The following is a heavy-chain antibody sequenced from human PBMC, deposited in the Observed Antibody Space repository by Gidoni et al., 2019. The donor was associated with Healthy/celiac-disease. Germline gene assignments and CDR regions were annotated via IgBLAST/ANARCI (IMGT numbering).Heavy chain of an antibody. CDR3: EHTPPERIIGTMNWFDP. J-gene: IGHJ5*02. CDR1: GFSLNTSGVG. Sequence: QITLKESGPTLVKPTQTLPLTCTSSGFSLNTSGVGVGWIRQPPGKPLEWLALIYWDDDKRYNPSLKNRLTITKDTSKNQVVLTMTNMDPVDTATYYCEHTPPERIIGTMNWFDPWGQGTLVTVSS. V-gene: IGHV2-5*02. CDR2: IYWDDDK. D-gene: IGHD1-7*01.